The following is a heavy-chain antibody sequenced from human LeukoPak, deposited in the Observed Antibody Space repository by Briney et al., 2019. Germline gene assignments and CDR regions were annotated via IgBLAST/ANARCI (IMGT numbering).Heavy chain of an antibody. J-gene: IGHJ4*02. CDR2: INAGIGNT. Sequence: GASVKVSCKASGYTFTGYYMHWVRQAPGQRLEWMGWINAGIGNTKYSQEFQGRVTITRDTSASTTYMELSSLRSEDMAVYYCARDPSYYVWGSYRSQPPDYWGQGTLVTVSS. CDR1: GYTFTGYY. V-gene: IGHV1-3*03. D-gene: IGHD3-16*02. CDR3: ARDPSYYVWGSYRSQPPDY.